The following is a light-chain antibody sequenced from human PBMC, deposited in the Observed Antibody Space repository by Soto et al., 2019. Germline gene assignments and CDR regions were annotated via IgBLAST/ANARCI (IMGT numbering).Light chain of an antibody. J-gene: IGLJ2*01. CDR2: EVD. V-gene: IGLV2-8*01. Sequence: QSALTQPPSASGSPGQSVTNSCIGTSSDVGGYNFVSWYQHHPGKAPKFMIYEVDNRPSGVPDRFSGSKSGNTASLTVSGLQPEDEADYYCSSYAGSTVVFGGGTKVTVL. CDR1: SSDVGGYNF. CDR3: SSYAGSTVV.